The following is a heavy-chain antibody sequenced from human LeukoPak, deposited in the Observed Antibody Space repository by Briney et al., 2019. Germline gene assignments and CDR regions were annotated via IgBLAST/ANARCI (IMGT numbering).Heavy chain of an antibody. Sequence: SETLSLTCTVSGGSISSGGYYWSWIRQHPGKGLEWIGYIYYRGSTYYNPSLKSRVTISVDTSKNQFSLKLSSVTAADTAVYYCARYCSGGTYYFDYWGQGTLVTVSS. D-gene: IGHD2-15*01. CDR2: IYYRGST. CDR1: GGSISSGGYY. J-gene: IGHJ4*02. V-gene: IGHV4-31*03. CDR3: ARYCSGGTYYFDY.